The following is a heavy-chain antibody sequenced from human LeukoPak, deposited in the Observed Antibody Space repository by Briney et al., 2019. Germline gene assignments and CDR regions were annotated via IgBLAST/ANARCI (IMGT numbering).Heavy chain of an antibody. CDR2: ISAYNGNT. D-gene: IGHD3-10*01. J-gene: IGHJ4*02. V-gene: IGHV1-18*01. CDR3: ARERITMVRGVIITAEGLDY. CDR1: GYTFTSYG. Sequence: ASVKVSCKASGYTFTSYGISWVRQAPGQGLEWMGWISAYNGNTNYAQKLQGRVTMTTDTSTSTAYMALRSLRSDDTAVYYCARERITMVRGVIITAEGLDYWGQGTLVTVSS.